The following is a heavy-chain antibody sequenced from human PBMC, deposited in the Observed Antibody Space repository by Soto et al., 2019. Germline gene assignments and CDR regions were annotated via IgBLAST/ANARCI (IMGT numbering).Heavy chain of an antibody. CDR1: GYTLSTYD. CDR3: ATGSQTLDY. Sequence: QAQLVQSGAEVKKPGASVKVSCKASGYTLSTYDINWVRQAAGRGLEWMGWMDSYTGNTGYAQEFXXRXITXRDACINAAYMELSSRQSEDTAVYFCATGSQTLDYWGQGTLVTVSS. J-gene: IGHJ4*02. CDR2: MDSYTGNT. V-gene: IGHV1-8*01.